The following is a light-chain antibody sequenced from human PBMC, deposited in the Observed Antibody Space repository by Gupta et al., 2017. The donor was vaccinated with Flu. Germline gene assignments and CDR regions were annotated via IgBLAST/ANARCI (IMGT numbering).Light chain of an antibody. CDR2: LAS. V-gene: IGKV1-12*01. CDR3: QQRNSFPHT. Sequence: DIQMTQSPSYVSASIGDRVTITCQASHNINTWLAWYQQRPGKAPQLLIYLASSLQPGVPSRFSGSGSGAHFTLTIDSLQSEDSAIYYCQQRNSFPHTFGGGTRVHI. CDR1: HNINTW. J-gene: IGKJ4*01.